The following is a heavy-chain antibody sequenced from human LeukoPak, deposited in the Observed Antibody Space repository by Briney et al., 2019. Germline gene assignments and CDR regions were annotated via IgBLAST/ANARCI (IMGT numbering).Heavy chain of an antibody. V-gene: IGHV5-51*01. J-gene: IGHJ6*02. CDR3: ARYYCSNTSCYQKRGATYYYYGMDV. Sequence: GESLKISCKGSGYSFTSHWVGWVRQMPGKGLGWMGIIYPGDSDTRYSPSFQGQVTISADKSIRTAYLQWSSLKASDTAMYYCARYYCSNTSCYQKRGATYYYYGMDVWGQGTAVTVSS. CDR1: GYSFTSHW. D-gene: IGHD2-2*01. CDR2: IYPGDSDT.